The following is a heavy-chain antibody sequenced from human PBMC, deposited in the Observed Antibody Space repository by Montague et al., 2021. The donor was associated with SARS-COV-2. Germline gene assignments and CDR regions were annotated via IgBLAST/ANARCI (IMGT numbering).Heavy chain of an antibody. D-gene: IGHD3-10*01. V-gene: IGHV4-39*02. Sequence: SETLSLTCTVSAGSISTNSYYWAWLRQPPGKGLEWIGSISYSGSTYFNPSLESRLTMSVDTSKNHFSLKLSSVTAADTAVYYCARLWDFYGSGSYKNSWFDPWGQGTPVTVSS. CDR3: ARLWDFYGSGSYKNSWFDP. J-gene: IGHJ5*02. CDR1: AGSISTNSYY. CDR2: ISYSGST.